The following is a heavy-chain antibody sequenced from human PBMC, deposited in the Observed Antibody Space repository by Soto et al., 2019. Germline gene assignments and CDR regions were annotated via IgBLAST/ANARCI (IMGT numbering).Heavy chain of an antibody. Sequence: PSETLSLRCAVYGGSVNGYYWKWIRQPPGKGLEGIGEINHTGGTHYNPSLKSRVTMSVDTSKNQFSLRLSSVTAADTAIYYCATRIMMFGLLTTPIDPSVPSIQLTLSS. V-gene: IGHV4-34*01. J-gene: IGHJ5*02. D-gene: IGHD3-3*01. CDR2: INHTGGT. CDR1: GGSVNGYY. CDR3: ATRIMMFGLLTTPIDP.